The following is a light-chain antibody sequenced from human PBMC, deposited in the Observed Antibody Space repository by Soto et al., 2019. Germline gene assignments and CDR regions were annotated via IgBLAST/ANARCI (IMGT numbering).Light chain of an antibody. V-gene: IGLV8-61*01. CDR3: VLYMGSGIVI. CDR1: SGSVSTTYY. Sequence: QTVVTQEPSFSVSPGGTVTLSCALRSGSVSTTYYPSWYQQTPGQAPCTLIYNTNTRSSGVPDRFSGSILENKAALTITGAQADDESDYYCVLYMGSGIVIFGGGTKLTVL. CDR2: NTN. J-gene: IGLJ2*01.